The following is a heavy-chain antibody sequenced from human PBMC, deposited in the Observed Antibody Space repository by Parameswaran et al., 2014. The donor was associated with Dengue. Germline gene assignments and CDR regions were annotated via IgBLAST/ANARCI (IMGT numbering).Heavy chain of an antibody. Sequence: AGGSLRLSCAASGFTFSSYSMNWVRQAPGKGLEWVSSISSSSSYIYYADSVKGRFTISRDNAKNSLYLQMNSLRAEDTAVYYCARDLSDPTHFDYWGQGTLVTVSS. CDR2: ISSSSSYI. D-gene: IGHD2/OR15-2a*01. J-gene: IGHJ4*02. CDR3: ARDLSDPTHFDY. CDR1: GFTFSSYS. V-gene: IGHV3-21*01.